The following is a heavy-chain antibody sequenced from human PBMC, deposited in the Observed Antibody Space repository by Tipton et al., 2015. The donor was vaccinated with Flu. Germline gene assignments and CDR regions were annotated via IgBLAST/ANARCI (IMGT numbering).Heavy chain of an antibody. CDR1: GYSFTTYW. CDR2: MYPGDSEI. D-gene: IGHD3-22*01. CDR3: ARHNSGYYADY. J-gene: IGHJ4*02. V-gene: IGHV5-51*01. Sequence: QLVQSGAEVKKPGESLKISCKDFGYSFTTYWIGWVRQMPGRGLEWMGIMYPGDSEIRYSPSFEGQVTISADKSINTAYLQWSSVKASDTAMYYCARHNSGYYADYWGQGTLVTVSS.